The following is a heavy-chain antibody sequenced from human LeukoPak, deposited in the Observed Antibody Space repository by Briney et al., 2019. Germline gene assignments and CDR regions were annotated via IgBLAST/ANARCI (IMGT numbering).Heavy chain of an antibody. J-gene: IGHJ4*02. CDR2: ISAYNGNT. V-gene: IGHV1-18*01. Sequence: ASVKVSCKASGYTFTSYGISWVRQAPGQGLEWMGWISAYNGNTNYAQKLQGRVTMTTDTSTSTAYMELRSLRSDDTAVYYCARTAPPRIHPFWDIVVVVAATPSFGNFDYWGQGTLVTVSS. CDR3: ARTAPPRIHPFWDIVVVVAATPSFGNFDY. D-gene: IGHD2-15*01. CDR1: GYTFTSYG.